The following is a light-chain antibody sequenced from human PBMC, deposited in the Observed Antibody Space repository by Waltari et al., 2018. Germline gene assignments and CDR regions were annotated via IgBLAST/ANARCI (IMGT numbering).Light chain of an antibody. CDR2: DAS. V-gene: IGKV3-15*01. J-gene: IGKJ2*01. CDR1: QSVGTN. CDR3: QQCNNWYT. Sequence: EIVMTQSPATLSVSPGERATPSCRASQSVGTNLAWYQQKPGQAPRLLIYDASTRATGIPARFSGSGSGTEFTLTINSLQSEDFAVYYCQQCNNWYTFGQGTKLEIK.